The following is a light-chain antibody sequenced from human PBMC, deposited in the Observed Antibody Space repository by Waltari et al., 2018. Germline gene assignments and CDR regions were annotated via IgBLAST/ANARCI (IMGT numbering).Light chain of an antibody. V-gene: IGKV1-6*01. CDR1: QDIRND. CDR2: GAY. Sequence: ATQMTQSPSSLSTSVGERVTITCRASQDIRNDLGWYQQKPGKAPKLLIYGAYSLQTGVPSRFSGSGAGTDFTLTINSLQPEDFATYYCLQDYTYPWTFGPGTKVEIK. CDR3: LQDYTYPWT. J-gene: IGKJ1*01.